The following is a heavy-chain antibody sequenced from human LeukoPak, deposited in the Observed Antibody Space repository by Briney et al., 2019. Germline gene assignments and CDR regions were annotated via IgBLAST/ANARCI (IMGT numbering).Heavy chain of an antibody. J-gene: IGHJ4*02. V-gene: IGHV3-21*01. CDR3: ARGYYYDSSGYWAPFDY. Sequence: GGSLRLSCAASGFTFTSYSMNWVRQAPGKGLEWVSSISSGSGYIHYADSLKGRFTISRDNAKNSLYLQMNSLRAEDTAVYYCARGYYYDSSGYWAPFDYWGQGTLVTVSS. D-gene: IGHD3-22*01. CDR1: GFTFTSYS. CDR2: ISSGSGYI.